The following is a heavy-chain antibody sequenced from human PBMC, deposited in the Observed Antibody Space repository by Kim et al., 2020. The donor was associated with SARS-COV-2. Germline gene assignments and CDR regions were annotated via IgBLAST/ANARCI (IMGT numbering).Heavy chain of an antibody. CDR3: ARAVGKESRDDF. CDR1: GGSISPSY. CDR2: VNYNAIS. V-gene: IGHV4-59*13. J-gene: IGHJ1*01. Sequence: SETLSLTCSVSGGSISPSYWSWVRRPPGKGLEWLGFVNYNAISYYIVSLGRRVSFSLATSRNEFSLRLTSVTAADTAGDYCARAVGKESRDDF. D-gene: IGHD7-27*01.